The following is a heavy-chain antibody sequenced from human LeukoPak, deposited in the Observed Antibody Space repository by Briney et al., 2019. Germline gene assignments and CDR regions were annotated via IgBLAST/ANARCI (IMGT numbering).Heavy chain of an antibody. V-gene: IGHV3-23*01. D-gene: IGHD2-21*01. J-gene: IGHJ4*02. CDR1: GFTFGSYA. CDR3: AKFLPTHIVVANYYFDY. CDR2: ISGSGGST. Sequence: GESLRLSCAASGFTFGSYAMSWVRQAPGKGLEWVSAISGSGGSTYYADSVKGRFTISRDNSKNTLYLQMNSLRAEDTAVYYCAKFLPTHIVVANYYFDYWGQGTLVTVSS.